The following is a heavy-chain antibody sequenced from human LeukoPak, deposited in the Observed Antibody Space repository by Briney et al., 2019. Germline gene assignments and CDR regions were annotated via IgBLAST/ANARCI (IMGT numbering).Heavy chain of an antibody. CDR2: IKSKTDGGTT. CDR1: GFTFSNAW. Sequence: GGSLRLSCAASGFTFSNAWMSWVRQAPGKGLEWVGRIKSKTDGGTTDYAAPVKGRFTISRDDSKNTLYLQMNSLKTEDTAVYYCTTGPHYDILTGYYYYYYYYMDVWGKGTTVTVSS. D-gene: IGHD3-9*01. V-gene: IGHV3-15*01. CDR3: TTGPHYDILTGYYYYYYYYMDV. J-gene: IGHJ6*03.